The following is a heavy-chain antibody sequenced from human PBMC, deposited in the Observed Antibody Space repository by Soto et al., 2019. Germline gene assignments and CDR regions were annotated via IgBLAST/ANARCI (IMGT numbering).Heavy chain of an antibody. Sequence: EESLKISCKGSGYSFTSYWISWVRQMPGKGLEWMGRFDPSDSYTNYSPSFQGNVTISAGKSISTAYLQCSRLKALDTAMYYCATHMGYCSSTSCYLYYYGMDVWGQGPTVTVSS. CDR2: FDPSDSYT. V-gene: IGHV5-10-1*01. J-gene: IGHJ6*02. D-gene: IGHD2-2*01. CDR3: ATHMGYCSSTSCYLYYYGMDV. CDR1: GYSFTSYW.